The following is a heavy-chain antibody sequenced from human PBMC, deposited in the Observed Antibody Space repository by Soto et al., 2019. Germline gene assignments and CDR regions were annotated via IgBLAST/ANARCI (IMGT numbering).Heavy chain of an antibody. CDR1: GFTFSSYG. V-gene: IGHV3-30*18. CDR3: AKDRDSESYDYYFDY. D-gene: IGHD1-26*01. Sequence: TGGSLRLSCAASGFTFSSYGVHWVRQAPGKGLEWVASVSYDGSNKHYADSVKGRFTISRDNSKKTLYLQMNSLRAEDTAIYYCAKDRDSESYDYYFDYWGQGTLVTVSS. CDR2: VSYDGSNK. J-gene: IGHJ4*01.